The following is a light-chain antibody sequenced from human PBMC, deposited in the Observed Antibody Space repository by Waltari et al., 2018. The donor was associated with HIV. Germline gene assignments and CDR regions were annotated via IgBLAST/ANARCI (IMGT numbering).Light chain of an antibody. Sequence: DIQMTQSPSTLSASVGDRVTITCRASQSISSWLAWYQQKRGKAPELLIHTASTLQTGVPSRFSGSGSGTDFTLTISSLQVEDFATYYCQQSYNYPLTFGPGTKVDIK. J-gene: IGKJ3*01. CDR2: TAS. CDR3: QQSYNYPLT. CDR1: QSISSW. V-gene: IGKV1-39*01.